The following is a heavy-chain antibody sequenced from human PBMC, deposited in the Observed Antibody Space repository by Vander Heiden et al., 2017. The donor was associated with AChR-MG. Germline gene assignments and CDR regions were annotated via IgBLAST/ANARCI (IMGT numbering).Heavy chain of an antibody. CDR3: AKVGIGNSCGAFKN. CDR2: ISHDGSEK. V-gene: IGHV3-30*18. D-gene: IGHD6-19*01. CDR1: GFTFRRSA. J-gene: IGHJ4*02. Sequence: QVQLVESGGGVVQPGRSLRLSCAASGFTFRRSAMHWVRQAPGKGLEWVAVISHDGSEKYYGDSVKGRFTISRDNSKDTLYIEMNGLRAEDTAVYHCAKVGIGNSCGAFKNWGQGTLVTVSS.